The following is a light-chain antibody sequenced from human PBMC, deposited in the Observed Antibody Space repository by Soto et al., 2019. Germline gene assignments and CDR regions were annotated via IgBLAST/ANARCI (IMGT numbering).Light chain of an antibody. J-gene: IGKJ1*01. Sequence: DIQMTQSPSSLSASVGDSVTITCRTSQAIGSSLNWYQQRPGKAPSLLVYGTSTLQSGVPSRFSGSGSGTDFTLTTSSLQREDFATYYCQQSYSSSWTFGHGTKLEIK. V-gene: IGKV1-39*01. CDR2: GTS. CDR3: QQSYSSSWT. CDR1: QAIGSS.